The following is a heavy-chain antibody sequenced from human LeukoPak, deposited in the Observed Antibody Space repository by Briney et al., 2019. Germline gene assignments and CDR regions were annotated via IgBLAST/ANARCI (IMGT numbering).Heavy chain of an antibody. CDR1: GFTFTNYA. V-gene: IGHV3-23*01. D-gene: IGHD1-1*01. CDR2: IIGSGGGT. J-gene: IGHJ4*02. Sequence: GGSLRLSCAASGFTFTNYAMTWVRQAPGKGLEWVSTIIGSGGGTYYADSVKGRFTISRDNSKNTLYLQMNSLTAEDTAMYYCAKATGTLGNWGQGTLVTVSS. CDR3: AKATGTLGN.